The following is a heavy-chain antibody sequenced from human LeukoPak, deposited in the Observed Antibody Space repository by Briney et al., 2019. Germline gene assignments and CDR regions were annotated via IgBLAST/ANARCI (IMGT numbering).Heavy chain of an antibody. CDR3: ARDLRYSYGSLDV. D-gene: IGHD5-18*01. J-gene: IGHJ6*02. V-gene: IGHV3-21*01. CDR2: ISSSSSYI. CDR1: GFTFSSYS. Sequence: PGGSLRLSCAASGFTFSSYSMNWVRQAPGKGLEWVSSISSSSSYIYYADSVKGRFTISRDNAKNSLYLQMNSPRAEDTAVYYCARDLRYSYGSLDVWGQGTTVTVSS.